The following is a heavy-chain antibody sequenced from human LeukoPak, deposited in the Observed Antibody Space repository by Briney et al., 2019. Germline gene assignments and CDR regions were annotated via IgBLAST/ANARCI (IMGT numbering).Heavy chain of an antibody. CDR1: GFNFRTYG. CDR3: AKEDGTVVVSTFGD. V-gene: IGHV3-30*02. Sequence: GGSLRLSCAASGFNFRTYGMEWVRQAPGKGREWGAFIQFDESSKNYADSVKGRFTIPRDNSKNTVYLQVNSLRAEDTAVYYCAKEDGTVVVSTFGDWGQGTLVTVSS. J-gene: IGHJ4*02. CDR2: IQFDESSK. D-gene: IGHD3-22*01.